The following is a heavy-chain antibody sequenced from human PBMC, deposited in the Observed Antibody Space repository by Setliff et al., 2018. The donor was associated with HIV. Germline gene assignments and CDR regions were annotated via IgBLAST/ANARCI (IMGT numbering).Heavy chain of an antibody. CDR1: GGTFSSYG. CDR2: TTPLLGTT. V-gene: IGHV1-69*13. Sequence: GASVKVSCQASGGTFSSYGITWVRQAPGQGLEWMGGTTPLLGTTNYAQKFQGRVTFTADESTSTAYMELSSLSSEDTAVYYCARDQTGIAAAAFGGGSAWSDEGFDIWGQGTMVTVSS. D-gene: IGHD6-13*01. J-gene: IGHJ3*02. CDR3: ARDQTGIAAAAFGGGSAWSDEGFDI.